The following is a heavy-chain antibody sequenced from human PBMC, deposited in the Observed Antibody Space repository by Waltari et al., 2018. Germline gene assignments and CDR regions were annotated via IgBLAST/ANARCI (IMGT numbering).Heavy chain of an antibody. Sequence: QVQLQESGPGLVKPSEPLSLTCAVSGYSLSRGYSSAWIRQPPGKGLEWIGSIYHSGSTYYNPSLNIRVTISVDTSKNPFSLKLSSVTAADTAVYYCARHGGDSSIDIDYWGQGTLVTVSS. J-gene: IGHJ4*02. CDR2: IYHSGST. V-gene: IGHV4-38-2*01. CDR3: ARHGGDSSIDIDY. CDR1: GYSLSRGYS. D-gene: IGHD6-13*01.